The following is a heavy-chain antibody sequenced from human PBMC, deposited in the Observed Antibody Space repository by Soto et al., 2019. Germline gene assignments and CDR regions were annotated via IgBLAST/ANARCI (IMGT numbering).Heavy chain of an antibody. CDR1: GFTFSSYA. D-gene: IGHD2-15*01. Sequence: PGGSLRLSCAASGFTFSSYAMSWVRQAPGKGLEWVSAISGSGGSTYYADSVKGRFTISRDNSKNTLYLQMNSLRAEDTAVYYCAKERIYCSGGSCYREDYYYGMDVWGQGTTVTVSS. J-gene: IGHJ6*02. CDR3: AKERIYCSGGSCYREDYYYGMDV. CDR2: ISGSGGST. V-gene: IGHV3-23*01.